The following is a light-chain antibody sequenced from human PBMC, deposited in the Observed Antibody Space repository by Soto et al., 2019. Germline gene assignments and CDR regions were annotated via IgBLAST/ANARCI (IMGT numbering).Light chain of an antibody. CDR3: QQSDSIPRT. Sequence: DIQMTQSPSSLSVFVGDRVTITCRASQSISSYLNWYQQKPGKAPKVLIYAASSLQSGVPGRFSGSGSGTDFTLNISSLQPEDFAIYYCQQSDSIPRTFGQGTKVEIQ. CDR2: AAS. J-gene: IGKJ1*01. V-gene: IGKV1-39*01. CDR1: QSISSY.